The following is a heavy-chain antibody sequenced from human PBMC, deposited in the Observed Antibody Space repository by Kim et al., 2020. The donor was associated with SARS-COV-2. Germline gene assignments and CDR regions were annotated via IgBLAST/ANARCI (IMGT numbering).Heavy chain of an antibody. D-gene: IGHD1-1*01. Sequence: GGSLRLSCAASGFTFDDYAMHWVRQAPGKGLEWVSGISWNSGSIGYADSVKGRFTISRDNAKNSLYLQMNSLRAEDTALYYCAKDNNFSPWGQGTLVTVSS. J-gene: IGHJ5*02. CDR2: ISWNSGSI. V-gene: IGHV3-9*01. CDR3: AKDNNFSP. CDR1: GFTFDDYA.